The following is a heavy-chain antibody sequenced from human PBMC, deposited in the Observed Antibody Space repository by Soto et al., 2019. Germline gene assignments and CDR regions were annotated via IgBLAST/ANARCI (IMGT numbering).Heavy chain of an antibody. CDR1: GFTFSSYA. D-gene: IGHD6-13*01. CDR3: AKDRTPGYSSSWYFDY. V-gene: IGHV3-23*01. J-gene: IGHJ4*02. Sequence: GGSLRLSCAASGFTFSSYAMSWVRQAPGKGLEWVSAISGSGGSTYYADSVKGRFTISRDNSKNTLYLQMNSLRAEDTAVYYCAKDRTPGYSSSWYFDYWGQGTLVTVSS. CDR2: ISGSGGST.